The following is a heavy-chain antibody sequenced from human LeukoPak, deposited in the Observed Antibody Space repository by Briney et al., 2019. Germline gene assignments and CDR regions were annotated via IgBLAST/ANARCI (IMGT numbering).Heavy chain of an antibody. CDR1: GFTFSSYA. V-gene: IGHV3-23*01. D-gene: IGHD1-26*01. Sequence: GGSLRLSRAASGFTFSSYAMSWVRQAPGKGLEWVSAISGSGGSTYYADSVKGRFTISRDNSKNSLSLQMNSLRAEDTALYYCAKDGKNYFDYWGQGTLVTVSS. CDR3: AKDGKNYFDY. J-gene: IGHJ4*02. CDR2: ISGSGGST.